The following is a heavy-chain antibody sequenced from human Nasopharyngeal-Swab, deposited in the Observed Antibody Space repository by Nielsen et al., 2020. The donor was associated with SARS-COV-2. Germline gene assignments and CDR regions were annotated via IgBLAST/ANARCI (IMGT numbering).Heavy chain of an antibody. D-gene: IGHD1-26*01. J-gene: IGHJ4*02. V-gene: IGHV5-51*01. CDR2: IYPGDSDT. Sequence: KVSCKGSGYSFTSYWIGWVRQMRGKGLEWMGIIYPGDSDTRYSPSLQGQVTIVADNSISTAYLRWSSLKASDTAMYYCARSGLVGASFFDYWGQGTLVTVSS. CDR1: GYSFTSYW. CDR3: ARSGLVGASFFDY.